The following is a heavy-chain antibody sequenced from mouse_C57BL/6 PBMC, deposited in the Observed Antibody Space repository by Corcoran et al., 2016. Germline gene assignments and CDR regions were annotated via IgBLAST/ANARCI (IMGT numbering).Heavy chain of an antibody. CDR1: GYTFTDYY. Sequence: EVQLQQSGPELVKPGASVKISCKASGYTFTDYYMNWVKQSHGKSLEWIGDINPNNGGTSYNQKFKGKATLTVDKSSSTAYMELRSLTSEDSAVYYCARSGYGNYYVDYWGQGTTLTVSS. J-gene: IGHJ2*01. CDR2: INPNNGGT. D-gene: IGHD2-1*01. CDR3: ARSGYGNYYVDY. V-gene: IGHV1-26*01.